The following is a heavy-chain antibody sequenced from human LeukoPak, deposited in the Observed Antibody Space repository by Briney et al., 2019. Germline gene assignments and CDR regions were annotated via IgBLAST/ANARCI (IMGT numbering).Heavy chain of an antibody. CDR2: IYYSGST. V-gene: IGHV4-31*03. D-gene: IGHD6-19*01. CDR1: GGSISSGGYY. CDR3: ARDRYSSGWYYYYGMDV. Sequence: SETLSLTCTVSGGSISSGGYYWSWIRQHPGKGLEWIGYIYYSGSTYYNPSLKGRVTISVDTSKNQFSLKLSSVTAADTAVYYCARDRYSSGWYYYYGMDVWGQGTTVTVSS. J-gene: IGHJ6*02.